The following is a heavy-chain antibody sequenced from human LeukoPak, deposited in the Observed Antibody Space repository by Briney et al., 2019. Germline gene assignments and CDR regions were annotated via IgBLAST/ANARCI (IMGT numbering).Heavy chain of an antibody. Sequence: ASVKVSCKVSGYTLTELSMHWVRQAPGKGLEGMGGFDPEDGETIYAHKFQGRVTMTEDTSTDTAYMELSSLRSEDTAVYYCARLAMVRGVIIAYFDYWGQGTLVTVSS. J-gene: IGHJ4*02. CDR1: GYTLTELS. D-gene: IGHD3-10*01. CDR3: ARLAMVRGVIIAYFDY. V-gene: IGHV1-24*01. CDR2: FDPEDGET.